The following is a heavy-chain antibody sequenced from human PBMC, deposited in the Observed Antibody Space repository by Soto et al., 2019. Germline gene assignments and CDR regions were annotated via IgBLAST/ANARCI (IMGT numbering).Heavy chain of an antibody. Sequence: PGGSLRLSCGAFGFAFRSYNMNWVRQAPGKGLEWVASISSGSSNIYYADSVKGRFTISRDNAKNSLYLQMDSLRAEDSAVYYCASTTVVAATFDFWGQGTLVTVSS. CDR1: GFAFRSYN. J-gene: IGHJ4*02. CDR3: ASTTVVAATFDF. V-gene: IGHV3-21*01. CDR2: ISSGSSNI. D-gene: IGHD2-15*01.